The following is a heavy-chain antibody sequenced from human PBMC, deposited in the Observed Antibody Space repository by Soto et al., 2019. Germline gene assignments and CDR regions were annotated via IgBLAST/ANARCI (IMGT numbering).Heavy chain of an antibody. J-gene: IGHJ5*02. CDR1: GFTFSNYF. CDR2: MSGDGKTI. D-gene: IGHD1-1*01. Sequence: CAASGFTFSNYFMHWVRQVPGEGLVWVSRMSGDGKTISYADSVKGRFTISRDNAKNTLYLQMNSLRVEDTAVYYCARTYVPGIAGFDPWGQGTLVTVSS. V-gene: IGHV3-74*01. CDR3: ARTYVPGIAGFDP.